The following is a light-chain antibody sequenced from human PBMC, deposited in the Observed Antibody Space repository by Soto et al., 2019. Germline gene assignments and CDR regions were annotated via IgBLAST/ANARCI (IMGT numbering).Light chain of an antibody. CDR1: QTVLHGSNY. V-gene: IGKV4-1*01. CDR3: QQYYTTPVT. CDR2: WAS. J-gene: IGKJ1*01. Sequence: DIVMTQSPDSLSVSLGERATINCKSSQTVLHGSNYLAWYQQKAGQPPKLLIYWASTRESGVPDRFSGSGSVTELTLTITILQAEDVAVYSCQQYYTTPVTFGQGPKVEI.